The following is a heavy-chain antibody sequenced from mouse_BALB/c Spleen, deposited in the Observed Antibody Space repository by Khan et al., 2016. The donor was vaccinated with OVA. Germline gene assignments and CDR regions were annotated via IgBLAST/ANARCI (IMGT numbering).Heavy chain of an antibody. D-gene: IGHD2-14*01. V-gene: IGHV1-4*01. CDR1: GFTFTSYT. CDR3: VRDGAYHRNDGWFAY. Sequence: VQLQESGAELARPGASVKMSCTASGFTFTSYTIHWIKLRPGQGLEWIGYINPSNGYSNYNQKFKDKVTLTADKSSTTAYMQLSSLTSDDSAVYNCVRDGAYHRNDGWFAYWGLGTLVTGSA. J-gene: IGHJ3*01. CDR2: INPSNGYS.